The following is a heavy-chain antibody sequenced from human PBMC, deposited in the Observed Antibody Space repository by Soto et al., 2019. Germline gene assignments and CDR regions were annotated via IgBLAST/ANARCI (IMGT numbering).Heavy chain of an antibody. J-gene: IGHJ5*02. Sequence: PGGSLRLSCAVSGFPFGDSYMSLIRQAPGKGLEWLSYISPGSRYPAYADSVKGRFTISRDNDRRSLFLQMTSLTAEDTAMYYCVRGGAGVLFDPWGQGTMVTVS. D-gene: IGHD3-3*01. CDR2: ISPGSRYP. V-gene: IGHV3-11*06. CDR3: VRGGAGVLFDP. CDR1: GFPFGDSY.